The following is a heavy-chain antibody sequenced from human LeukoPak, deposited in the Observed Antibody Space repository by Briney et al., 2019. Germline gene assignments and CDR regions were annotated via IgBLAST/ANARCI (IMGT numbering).Heavy chain of an antibody. CDR1: GFTFSNAW. CDR2: IKSKTDGGTT. D-gene: IGHD1-1*01. J-gene: IGHJ4*02. Sequence: PGGSLRLSCAASGFTFSNAWVSWVRQAPGKGLEWVGRIKSKTDGGTTDYAAPVKGSFTISRDDSKNTLYLQMNSLKTEDTAVYYCTTAGRGNYFDYWGQGTLVTVSS. CDR3: TTAGRGNYFDY. V-gene: IGHV3-15*01.